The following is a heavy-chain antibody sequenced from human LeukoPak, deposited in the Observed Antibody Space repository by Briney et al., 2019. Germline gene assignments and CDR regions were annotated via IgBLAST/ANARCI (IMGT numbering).Heavy chain of an antibody. Sequence: PGGSLRLSCAASGFTFNSYSMNWVRQAPGKGLEWVSYISSSSSTIYYADSVKGRFTISRDNSKNTLYLQMNSLRAEDTAVYYCAKDWGTNGVHENWFDPWGQGTLVTVSS. CDR3: AKDWGTNGVHENWFDP. CDR2: ISSSSSTI. D-gene: IGHD2-8*01. J-gene: IGHJ5*02. CDR1: GFTFNSYS. V-gene: IGHV3-48*01.